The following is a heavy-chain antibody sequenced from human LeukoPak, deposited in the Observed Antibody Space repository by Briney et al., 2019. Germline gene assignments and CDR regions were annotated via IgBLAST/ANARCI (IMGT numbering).Heavy chain of an antibody. D-gene: IGHD4-17*01. CDR1: GSTFSFYW. CDR3: AKLAYGDVPVY. CDR2: INNDGRST. J-gene: IGHJ4*02. V-gene: IGHV3-74*01. Sequence: GGSLRLSCASSGSTFSFYWMHWVRQAPGKGLVWVSRINNDGRSTSYAGSVKGRFTISRDNAKNTLYLQMNSLRAEDTAVYYCAKLAYGDVPVYWGQGTLVTVSS.